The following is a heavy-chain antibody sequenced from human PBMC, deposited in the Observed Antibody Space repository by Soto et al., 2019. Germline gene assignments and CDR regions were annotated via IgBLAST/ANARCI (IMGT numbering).Heavy chain of an antibody. Sequence: QVQLQESGPGLVKPSGTLSLTCAVSGVSIGSHDWWTWVRQPPGKGLEWIGESHQSGNTNYNSSLESRVTIPLDKSKNHFSLRLSSVPVADTAVDYCETRGTGRVYWGQGTLVTVSS. CDR2: SHQSGNT. CDR1: GVSIGSHDW. J-gene: IGHJ4*02. V-gene: IGHV4-4*02. D-gene: IGHD1-1*01. CDR3: ETRGTGRVY.